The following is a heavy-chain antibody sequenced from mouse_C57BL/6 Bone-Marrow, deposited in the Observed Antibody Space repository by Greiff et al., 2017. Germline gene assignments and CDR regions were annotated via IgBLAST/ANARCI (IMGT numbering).Heavy chain of an antibody. D-gene: IGHD1-1*01. Sequence: VQLQQSGTVLARPGASVKMSCKTSGYTFTSYWMHWVKQRPGQGLEWIGAIYPGNSDTSYNQKFKGKAKLTAVTSASTAYMELSSLTNEDSAVYYCTRRGLPASSPYYYAMDYWGQGTSVTVSS. CDR1: GYTFTSYW. CDR2: IYPGNSDT. CDR3: TRRGLPASSPYYYAMDY. V-gene: IGHV1-5*01. J-gene: IGHJ4*01.